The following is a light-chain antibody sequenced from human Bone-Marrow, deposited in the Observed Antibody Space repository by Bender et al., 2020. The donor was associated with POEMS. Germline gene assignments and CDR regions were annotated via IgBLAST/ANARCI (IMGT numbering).Light chain of an antibody. CDR3: AVWDDSVSGPV. Sequence: QSVLTQPPSASGTPGQGVTISCSGSSSNIENYYVYWYQRLPGAAPKLLIHSNSHRSSGVPARFSGSKSGTSASLAISGLRSEDEADYYCAVWDDSVSGPVFGGGTKLTVL. V-gene: IGLV1-47*02. CDR2: SNS. J-gene: IGLJ3*02. CDR1: SSNIENYY.